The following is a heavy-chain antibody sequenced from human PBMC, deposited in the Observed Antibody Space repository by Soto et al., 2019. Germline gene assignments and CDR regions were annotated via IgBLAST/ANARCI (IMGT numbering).Heavy chain of an antibody. CDR1: GGTFSSYA. CDR3: ARDGHGCSSTSCYARRTYYYYGMDV. CDR2: IIPIFGTA. J-gene: IGHJ6*02. V-gene: IGHV1-69*13. D-gene: IGHD2-2*01. Sequence: ASVKVSCKASGGTFSSYAISWVRQAPGQGLEWMGGIIPIFGTANYAQKFQGRVTITADESTSTAYMELSSLRSEDTAVYYCARDGHGCSSTSCYARRTYYYYGMDVWGQGTTVTVSS.